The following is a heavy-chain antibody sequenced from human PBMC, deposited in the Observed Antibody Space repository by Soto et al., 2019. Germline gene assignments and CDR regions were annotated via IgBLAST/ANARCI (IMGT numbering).Heavy chain of an antibody. CDR1: GYTFTGYY. CDR2: INPNSGGT. V-gene: IGHV1-2*04. J-gene: IGHJ5*02. Sequence: ASVKVSCKASGYTFTGYYMHWVRQAPGQGLEWMGWINPNSGGTNYAQKFQGWVTMTRDTSISTAYRELSRLRSDDTAVYYCARGSAIVATIIASIIQGLPQNWYDPWGQGTLVTVSS. CDR3: ARGSAIVATIIASIIQGLPQNWYDP. D-gene: IGHD5-12*01.